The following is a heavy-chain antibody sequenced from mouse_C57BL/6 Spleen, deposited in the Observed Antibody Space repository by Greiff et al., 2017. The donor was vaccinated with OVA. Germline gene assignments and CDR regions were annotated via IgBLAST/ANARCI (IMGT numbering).Heavy chain of an antibody. CDR1: GYTFTDYY. CDR3: ARGWGGFDY. Sequence: EVQLQQSGPELVKPGASVKISCKASGYTFTDYYMNWVKQSHGKSLEWIGDINPNNGGTSYNQKFMGKATLTVDKSSSTAYMELRSLTSADSAVYYCARGWGGFDYWGQGTTLTVSS. D-gene: IGHD3-3*01. CDR2: INPNNGGT. J-gene: IGHJ2*01. V-gene: IGHV1-26*01.